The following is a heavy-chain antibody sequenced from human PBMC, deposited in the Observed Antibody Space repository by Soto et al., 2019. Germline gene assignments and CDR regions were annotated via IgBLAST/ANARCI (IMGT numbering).Heavy chain of an antibody. V-gene: IGHV4-34*01. CDR2: INHSGST. J-gene: IGHJ6*02. Sequence: SETLSLTCAVYGGSFSGYYWSWIRQPPGKGLEWIGEINHSGSTNYNPSLKSRVTISVDTSKNQFSLKLSSVTAADTAVYYCARLRRFGGNSDYYYGMDVWGQGTTVTVSS. CDR1: GGSFSGYY. D-gene: IGHD2-21*02. CDR3: ARLRRFGGNSDYYYGMDV.